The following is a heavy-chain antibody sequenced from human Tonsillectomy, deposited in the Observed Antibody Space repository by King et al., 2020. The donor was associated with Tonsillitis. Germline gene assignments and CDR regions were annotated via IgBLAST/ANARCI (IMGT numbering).Heavy chain of an antibody. CDR2: IAHDGSNK. D-gene: IGHD2-15*01. V-gene: IGHV3-30*18. J-gene: IGHJ3*02. Sequence: VQLVESGGGVVQPGRSLRLSCAASVFTFSSYGSTGFRRAPGKGRGWVEVIAHDGSNKYYAASVKGRFTSSRDNSKNTLYLKMNSLRAEDTAVYYCAKAQTYSDDAFDIWGQGTMVTVSS. CDR3: AKAQTYSDDAFDI. CDR1: VFTFSSYG.